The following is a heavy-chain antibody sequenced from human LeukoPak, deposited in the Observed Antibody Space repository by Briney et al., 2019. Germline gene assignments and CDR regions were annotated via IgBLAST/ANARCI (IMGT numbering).Heavy chain of an antibody. CDR1: GGSFSGYY. V-gene: IGHV4-34*01. J-gene: IGHJ4*02. CDR3: ARPQYSSSWYFDY. D-gene: IGHD6-13*01. Sequence: SETLSLTCAVYGGSFSGYYWSWIRQPPGKGLEWIGEINHSGSTNYNPSLKSRVTISVDTSKNQFSLKLSSVTAADTAVYYCARPQYSSSWYFDYWGQGTLVTVSS. CDR2: INHSGST.